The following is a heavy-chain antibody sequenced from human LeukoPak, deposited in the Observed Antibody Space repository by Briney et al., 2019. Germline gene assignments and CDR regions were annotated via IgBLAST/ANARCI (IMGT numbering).Heavy chain of an antibody. Sequence: PSETLSLTCTVSGGSISSYYWSWIRQPPGKGLEWIGRISTSGSTNYNPSLKSRVTMSVDTSKNQFSLKLSSVTAADTAVYYCARDGYKYDYYNYMDVWGKGTTVTISS. V-gene: IGHV4-4*07. CDR2: ISTSGST. J-gene: IGHJ6*03. D-gene: IGHD5-24*01. CDR1: GGSISSYY. CDR3: ARDGYKYDYYNYMDV.